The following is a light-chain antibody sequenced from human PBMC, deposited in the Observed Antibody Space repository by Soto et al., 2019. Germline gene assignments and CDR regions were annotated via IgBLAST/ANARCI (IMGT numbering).Light chain of an antibody. CDR3: QQYGSSPIT. J-gene: IGKJ5*01. Sequence: EIVLTQSPGTLSLSPGERATLSCRASQSVSSSYLAWYQQKPGQAPRLLIYGASSRATGIPDRFSGSGYGTDFTLTISRLEPEDFAVYYCQQYGSSPITFGHETRLEIK. V-gene: IGKV3-20*01. CDR2: GAS. CDR1: QSVSSSY.